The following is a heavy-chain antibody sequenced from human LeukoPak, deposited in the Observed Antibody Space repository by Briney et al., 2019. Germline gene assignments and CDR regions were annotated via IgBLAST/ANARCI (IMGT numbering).Heavy chain of an antibody. CDR3: ARDKTMIVSAYYDAFDI. J-gene: IGHJ3*02. D-gene: IGHD3-22*01. Sequence: GGSLRLSCAASGFIFSSYGMHWVRQAPDKGLEWVAFIRCDGSRKYYADSVKGRFTISRDNAKNSLYLQMNSLRAEDTAVYYCARDKTMIVSAYYDAFDIWGQGTMVTVSS. CDR2: IRCDGSRK. V-gene: IGHV3-30*02. CDR1: GFIFSSYG.